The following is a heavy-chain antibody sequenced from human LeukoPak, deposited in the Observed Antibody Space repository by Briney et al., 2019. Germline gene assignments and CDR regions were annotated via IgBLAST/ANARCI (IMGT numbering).Heavy chain of an antibody. CDR3: ARAVEYYYYGMDV. V-gene: IGHV3-53*01. D-gene: IGHD6-19*01. J-gene: IGHJ6*04. Sequence: GGSLRLSCAASAFTVTSNYMSWVRQAPGKGLEWVSVIYSGGSTYYADSVKGRFTISRDNSKNTLYLQMNSLRAEDTAVYYCARAVEYYYYGMDVWGKGTTVTVSS. CDR2: IYSGGST. CDR1: AFTVTSNY.